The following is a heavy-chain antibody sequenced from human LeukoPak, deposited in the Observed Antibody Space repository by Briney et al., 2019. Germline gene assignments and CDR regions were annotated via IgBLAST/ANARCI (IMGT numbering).Heavy chain of an antibody. CDR3: ARDLIYTAMVYYYYYMDV. CDR2: ISGSASST. Sequence: GGSLRLSCAASGFTFSNYAMSWVRQAPGKGLEWVSAISGSASSTYHADSVKGRFTISRDNAKNSLYLQMNSLRAEDTAVYYCARDLIYTAMVYYYYYMDVWGKGTTVTVSS. CDR1: GFTFSNYA. V-gene: IGHV3-23*01. D-gene: IGHD5-18*01. J-gene: IGHJ6*03.